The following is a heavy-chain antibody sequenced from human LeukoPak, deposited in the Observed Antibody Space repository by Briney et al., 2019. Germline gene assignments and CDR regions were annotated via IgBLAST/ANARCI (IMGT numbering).Heavy chain of an antibody. CDR3: ALVRYYYDSSGYIPPHY. CDR2: IYPGDSDT. D-gene: IGHD3-22*01. CDR1: GYSFTSYW. J-gene: IGHJ4*02. V-gene: IGHV5-51*01. Sequence: GESLKISWKGSGYSFTSYWIGWVRQMPGKGLEWMGIIYPGDSDTRYSPSFQGQVTISADKSISTAYLQWSSLKASDTAMYYCALVRYYYDSSGYIPPHYWGQGTLVTVSS.